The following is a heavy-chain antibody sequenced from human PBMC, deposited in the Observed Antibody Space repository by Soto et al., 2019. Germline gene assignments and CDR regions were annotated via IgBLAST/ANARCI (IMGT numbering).Heavy chain of an antibody. J-gene: IGHJ5*02. Sequence: QVQLVQSGAEVKKPGSSVKVSCKASGGTFSSYGISWVRQAPGQGLEWMGWISAYNGNTNYAQKLQGRVTMTTDTSTSTAYMELRSLRSDDTAVYYCARDYPLWFGGKNWFDPWGQGTLVTVSS. CDR1: GGTFSSYG. V-gene: IGHV1-18*01. D-gene: IGHD3-10*01. CDR3: ARDYPLWFGGKNWFDP. CDR2: ISAYNGNT.